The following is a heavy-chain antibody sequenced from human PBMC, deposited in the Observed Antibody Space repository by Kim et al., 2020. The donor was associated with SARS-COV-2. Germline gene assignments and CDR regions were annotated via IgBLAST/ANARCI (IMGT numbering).Heavy chain of an antibody. CDR2: IYYSGST. CDR3: ARPGDSSGRHDWYFDL. CDR1: GGSISSSSYY. Sequence: SETLSLTCTVSGGSISSSSYYWGWIRQPPGKGLEWIGSIYYSGSTYYNPSLKSRVTISVDTSKNQFSLKLSSVTAADTAVYYCARPGDSSGRHDWYFDLWGRGTLVTVSS. J-gene: IGHJ2*01. D-gene: IGHD3-22*01. V-gene: IGHV4-39*01.